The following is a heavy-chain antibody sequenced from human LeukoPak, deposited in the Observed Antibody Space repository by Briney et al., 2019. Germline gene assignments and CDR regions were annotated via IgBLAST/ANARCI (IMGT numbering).Heavy chain of an antibody. Sequence: AETLSLTCTVSGGSIRSYYWSWIRQPPGKGLEWIGYIYFSGSTSYNPSLKSRVTISVDRSKNQFSLKLSSVAAADTAVYYCARSYDTNFDYWGQGTLVTVSS. CDR3: ARSYDTNFDY. J-gene: IGHJ4*02. CDR1: GGSIRSYY. V-gene: IGHV4-59*01. D-gene: IGHD3-3*01. CDR2: IYFSGST.